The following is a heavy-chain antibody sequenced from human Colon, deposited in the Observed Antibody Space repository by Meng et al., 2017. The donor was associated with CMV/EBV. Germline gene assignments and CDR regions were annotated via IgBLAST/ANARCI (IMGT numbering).Heavy chain of an antibody. CDR3: AKGPAATTVPDFDS. CDR2: VSWDGGST. D-gene: IGHD4-17*01. CDR1: GFTFDAYT. Sequence: GGSLRLSCAASGFTFDAYTMNWVRHAPGKGLEWVALVSWDGGSTRYADSVRGRFTISRDNSNNLLVLQLNSLGSDDSDLYYCAKGPAATTVPDFDSWGQGTLVTVSS. J-gene: IGHJ4*02. V-gene: IGHV3-43*01.